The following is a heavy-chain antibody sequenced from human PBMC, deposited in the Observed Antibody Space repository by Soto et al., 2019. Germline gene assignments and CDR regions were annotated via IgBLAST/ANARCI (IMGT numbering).Heavy chain of an antibody. CDR2: ISYDGSNK. V-gene: IGHV3-30-3*01. Sequence: QVQLVESGGGVVQPGRSLRLSCAASGFTFSSYAMHWVRQAPGKGLEWVAVISYDGSNKYYADSVKGRFTISRDNSKNPLYLHMTSLRAEDTAVYYCARDEIRFSWAYGMDVWCQGTTVTVSS. D-gene: IGHD3-3*01. J-gene: IGHJ6*02. CDR3: ARDEIRFSWAYGMDV. CDR1: GFTFSSYA.